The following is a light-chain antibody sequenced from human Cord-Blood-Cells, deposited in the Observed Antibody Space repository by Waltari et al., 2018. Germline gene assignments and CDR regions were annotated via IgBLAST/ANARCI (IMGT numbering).Light chain of an antibody. Sequence: QSALTQPASVSGSPGQSITISCTGTSSDVGGFNYVSWYQQNPGKAPRLMIYDVSNRPSGVSNRFSGSKSGNTASLTISGLQAEDEADYYCSSYTSSSTQHAVFGGGTQLTVL. V-gene: IGLV2-14*03. CDR1: SSDVGGFNY. CDR3: SSYTSSSTQHAV. CDR2: DVS. J-gene: IGLJ7*01.